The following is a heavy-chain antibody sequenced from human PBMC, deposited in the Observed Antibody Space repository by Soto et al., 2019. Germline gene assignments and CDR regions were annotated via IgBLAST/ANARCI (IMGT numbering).Heavy chain of an antibody. CDR1: GYSFTSYW. J-gene: IGHJ6*01. CDR2: IVPSVSYT. D-gene: IGHD6-19*01. V-gene: IGHV5-10-1*01. Sequence: GESLKISCKGSGYSFTSYWISWVRQMPGKGLEWMGRIVPSVSYTYYAQSFHGRVTISADKTISAAFLQRRRVKVTDTAMYYCARRGITVAGKGLDVLYQGTTVAVSS. CDR3: ARRGITVAGKGLDV.